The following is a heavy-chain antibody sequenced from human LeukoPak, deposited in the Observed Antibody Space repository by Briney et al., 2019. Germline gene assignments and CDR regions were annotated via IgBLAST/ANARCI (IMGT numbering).Heavy chain of an antibody. J-gene: IGHJ4*02. V-gene: IGHV3-30*03. D-gene: IGHD1-7*01. Sequence: GGSLRLSCAASGFTFSSYWMHWVRQAPGKGLEWVAVISYDGSNKYYADSVKGRFTIARDNSKNTLYLQMNSLRAEDTAVYYCARGDNWNYKGYFDYWGQGTLVTVSS. CDR2: ISYDGSNK. CDR1: GFTFSSYW. CDR3: ARGDNWNYKGYFDY.